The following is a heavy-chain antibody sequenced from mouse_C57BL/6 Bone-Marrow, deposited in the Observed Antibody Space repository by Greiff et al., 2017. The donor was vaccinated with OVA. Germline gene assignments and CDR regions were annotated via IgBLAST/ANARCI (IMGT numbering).Heavy chain of an antibody. CDR2: INPNNGGT. CDR3: ARWNGSSCSFAY. J-gene: IGHJ3*01. V-gene: IGHV1-22*01. Sequence: VQLQQSGPELVKPGASVKMSCKASGYTFTDYNMHWVKQSHGKSLEWIGYINPNNGGTSYNQKFKGKATLTVNKSSSTAYMQLRSLTSEVSAVYNGARWNGSSCSFAYWGQGTLVTVSA. D-gene: IGHD1-1*01. CDR1: GYTFTDYN.